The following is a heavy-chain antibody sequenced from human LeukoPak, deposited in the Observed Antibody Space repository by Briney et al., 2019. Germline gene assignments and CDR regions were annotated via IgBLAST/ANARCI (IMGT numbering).Heavy chain of an antibody. Sequence: PSETLSLTCTVSGGSISSSSYYWGWIRQPPGKGLEWIGSIYYSGSTYYNPSLKSRVSISGDTSKNQCSLKLSSVTAADTAVYYCAREGGVTMVRGVIITQDYWGQGTLVTVSS. CDR1: GGSISSSSYY. J-gene: IGHJ4*02. CDR2: IYYSGST. D-gene: IGHD3-10*01. CDR3: AREGGVTMVRGVIITQDY. V-gene: IGHV4-39*02.